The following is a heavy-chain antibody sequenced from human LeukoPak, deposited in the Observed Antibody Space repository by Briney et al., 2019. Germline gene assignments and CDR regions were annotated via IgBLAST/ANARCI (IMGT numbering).Heavy chain of an antibody. CDR3: ASLGSGSFPIIDFDY. Sequence: ASVKVSCKASGYTFTSYYMHWVRQAPGQGLEWMGIIDPRSGGTNYAQKLQDRVTMTRDTSTSTVFMELSSLRSEDTAVYYCASLGSGSFPIIDFDYWGQGTLVTVSS. CDR2: IDPRSGGT. V-gene: IGHV1-46*04. CDR1: GYTFTSYY. J-gene: IGHJ4*02. D-gene: IGHD3-10*01.